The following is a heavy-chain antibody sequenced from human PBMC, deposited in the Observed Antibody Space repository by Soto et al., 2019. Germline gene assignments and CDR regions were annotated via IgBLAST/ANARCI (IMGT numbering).Heavy chain of an antibody. V-gene: IGHV1-2*04. D-gene: IGHD5-12*01. CDR2: INPNSGGT. CDR1: GYTFTGYY. Sequence: ASVKVSCKASGYTFTGYYMHWVRQAPGQGLEWMGWINPNSGGTNYAQKFQGWVTMTRDTSISTAYMELSRLRSDDTAVHYCAREVVEMATATDYYYYGMDVWGEGTAVTVSS. J-gene: IGHJ6*04. CDR3: AREVVEMATATDYYYYGMDV.